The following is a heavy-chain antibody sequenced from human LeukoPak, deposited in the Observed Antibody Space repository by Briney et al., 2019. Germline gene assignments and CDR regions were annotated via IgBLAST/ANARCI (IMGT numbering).Heavy chain of an antibody. D-gene: IGHD6-6*01. V-gene: IGHV3-74*01. CDR3: ARAGIAGRPPDY. Sequence: PGGSLRLSCAASGFTFSNYWMHWVRYAPGKGLVWVSRINSDESSTSYADSVKGRFTVSRDNAKNTLHLQMNSLRAEDTAVYYCARAGIAGRPPDYWGQGTLVTVSS. J-gene: IGHJ4*02. CDR2: INSDESST. CDR1: GFTFSNYW.